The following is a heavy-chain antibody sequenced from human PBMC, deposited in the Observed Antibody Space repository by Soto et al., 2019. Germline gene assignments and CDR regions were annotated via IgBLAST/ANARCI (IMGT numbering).Heavy chain of an antibody. CDR2: ISSSSSYI. CDR3: AREVGSSFPREWYYYYGMDV. CDR1: GFTFSSYS. Sequence: PGGSLRLSCAASGFTFSSYSMNWVRQASGKGLEWVSSISSSSSYIYYADSVKGRFTISRDNAKNSLYLQMNSLRAEDTAVYYCAREVGSSFPREWYYYYGMDVWGQGTTVTSP. J-gene: IGHJ6*02. D-gene: IGHD6-6*01. V-gene: IGHV3-21*01.